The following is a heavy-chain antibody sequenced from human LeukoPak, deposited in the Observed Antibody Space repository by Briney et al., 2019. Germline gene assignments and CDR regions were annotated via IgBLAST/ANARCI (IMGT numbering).Heavy chain of an antibody. CDR1: GGSFSGYY. CDR2: INHSGST. J-gene: IGHJ5*01. D-gene: IGHD3-9*01. V-gene: IGHV4-34*01. Sequence: PSETLSLTCAVYGGSFSGYYWSWIRQPPGKGLEWIGEINHSGSTNYNPSLKSRVTISVDTSKNQFSLKLSSVTAADTAVYYCARAGVGLLRYFDWLPPFDSWGQGTLVTVSS. CDR3: ARAGVGLLRYFDWLPPFDS.